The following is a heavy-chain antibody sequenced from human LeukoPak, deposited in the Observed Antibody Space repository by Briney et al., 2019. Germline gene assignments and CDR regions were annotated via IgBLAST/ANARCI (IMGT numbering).Heavy chain of an antibody. Sequence: GESLKISCKGSGYSFTSYWIGWVRQMPGKGLEWMGIIYLGDSDTRYSPSFQGQVTISADKSISTAYLQWSSLKASDTAMYYCASRTRGYSGYDTSPYYYYGMDVWGQGTTVTVSS. D-gene: IGHD5-12*01. J-gene: IGHJ6*02. CDR1: GYSFTSYW. CDR3: ASRTRGYSGYDTSPYYYYGMDV. V-gene: IGHV5-51*01. CDR2: IYLGDSDT.